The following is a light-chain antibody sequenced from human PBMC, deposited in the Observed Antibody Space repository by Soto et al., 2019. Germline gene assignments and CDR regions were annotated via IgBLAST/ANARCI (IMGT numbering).Light chain of an antibody. V-gene: IGKV1-33*01. CDR2: DAS. Sequence: DIQMTQSPSSLSASVGDRVTITCQASQDISNYLNWFQHKPGKAPRLLIYDASKLETGVPSRFSGSGSGTHFTFTISSLQPEDIATYYCHQYDRLFTFGPGTSVDIK. J-gene: IGKJ3*01. CDR1: QDISNY. CDR3: HQYDRLFT.